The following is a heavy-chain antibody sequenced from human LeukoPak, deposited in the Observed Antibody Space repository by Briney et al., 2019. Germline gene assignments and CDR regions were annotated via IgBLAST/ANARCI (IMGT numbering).Heavy chain of an antibody. J-gene: IGHJ4*02. V-gene: IGHV4-4*02. CDR1: GGSISSSNW. CDR2: IYHSGST. D-gene: IGHD3-22*01. CDR3: ATMVAKTRPYYDSSGYLDY. Sequence: PSETLSLTCAVSGGSISSSNWWSWVRQPPGKGLEWIGEIYHSGSTNYNPSLKSRVTISVDKSKNQFSLKLSSVTAADTAVYYCATMVAKTRPYYDSSGYLDYWGQGTLVTVSS.